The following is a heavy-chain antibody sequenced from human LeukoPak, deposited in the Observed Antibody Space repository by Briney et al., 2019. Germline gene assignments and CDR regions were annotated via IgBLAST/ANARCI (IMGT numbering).Heavy chain of an antibody. CDR2: ISSSSSYI. CDR3: ARDSGGWYYFDY. Sequence: GGSLRLSCAASGFTFSSYSMNWVRQAPGKGLEWVSSISSSSSYIYYADSVKGRFTISRDNAKNSLYLQMNSLRAEDTAVYYCARDSGGWYYFDYWGQGTLVTVSS. CDR1: GFTFSSYS. V-gene: IGHV3-21*01. D-gene: IGHD6-19*01. J-gene: IGHJ4*02.